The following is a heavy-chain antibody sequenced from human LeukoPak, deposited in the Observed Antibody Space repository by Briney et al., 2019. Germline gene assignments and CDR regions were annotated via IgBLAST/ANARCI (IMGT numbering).Heavy chain of an antibody. D-gene: IGHD6-6*01. CDR3: ARGKGYSSSSMRFDP. J-gene: IGHJ5*02. CDR1: GGSISGSSYY. CDR2: IYYSGST. V-gene: IGHV4-39*07. Sequence: SSETLSLTCTVSGGSISGSSYYWGWIRQPPGKGLEWIGSIYYSGSTYYNPSLKSRVTISVDTSKNQFSLKLSSVTAADTAVYYCARGKGYSSSSMRFDPWGQGTLVTVSS.